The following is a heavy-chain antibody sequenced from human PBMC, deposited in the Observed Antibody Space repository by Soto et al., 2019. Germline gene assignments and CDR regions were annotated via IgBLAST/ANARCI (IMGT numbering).Heavy chain of an antibody. D-gene: IGHD2-15*01. V-gene: IGHV3-7*01. J-gene: IGHJ4*02. Sequence: GSLRLSCAASGFTFSSYWMSWVRQAPGKGLEWVANIKQDGSEKYYVDSVKGRFTISRDNAKNSLYLQMNSLRAEDTAVYYCARDQGYCSGGSCYADFDYWGQGTLVTVSS. CDR2: IKQDGSEK. CDR1: GFTFSSYW. CDR3: ARDQGYCSGGSCYADFDY.